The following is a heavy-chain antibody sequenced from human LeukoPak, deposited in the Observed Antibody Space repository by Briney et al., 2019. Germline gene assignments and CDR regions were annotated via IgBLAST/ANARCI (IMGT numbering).Heavy chain of an antibody. J-gene: IGHJ6*02. CDR2: MWVWNDGSNE. Sequence: GGSLRLSCTASGFTFSNYGMHWFRQAPGKGLEWVAVMWVWNDGSNEYYADSVKGRFTIARDNSKNTLYLQMVSLRAEDTADYYCARDRFPHDDAHYGMDVWGQGTTVTVSS. V-gene: IGHV3-33*01. CDR3: ARDRFPHDDAHYGMDV. D-gene: IGHD3-16*01. CDR1: GFTFSNYG.